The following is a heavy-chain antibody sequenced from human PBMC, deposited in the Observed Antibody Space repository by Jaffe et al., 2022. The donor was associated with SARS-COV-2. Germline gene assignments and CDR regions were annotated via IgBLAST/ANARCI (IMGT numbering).Heavy chain of an antibody. CDR3: AKDGGEPSGSHRPDWFDP. D-gene: IGHD1-26*01. J-gene: IGHJ5*02. V-gene: IGHV3-23*01. Sequence: EVQLLESGGGLVQPGGSLRLSCAASGFTFSSYAMSWVRQAPGKGLEWVSAISGSGGSTYYADSVKGRFTISRDNSKNTLYLQMNSLRAEDTAVYYCAKDGGEPSGSHRPDWFDPWGQGTLVTVSS. CDR1: GFTFSSYA. CDR2: ISGSGGST.